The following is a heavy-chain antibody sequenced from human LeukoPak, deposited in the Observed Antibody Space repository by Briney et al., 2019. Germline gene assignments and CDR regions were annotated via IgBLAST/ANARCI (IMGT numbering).Heavy chain of an antibody. J-gene: IGHJ6*02. CDR1: GFTFSDYY. CDR2: ISGSGGST. V-gene: IGHV3-23*01. D-gene: IGHD2-2*01. CDR3: AKDSFRYCSSTSCYYYYGMDV. Sequence: GGSLRLSCAASGFTFSDYYMSWVRQAPGKGLEWVSAISGSGGSTYYADSVKGRFTISRDNSKNTLYLQMNSLRAEDTAVYYCAKDSFRYCSSTSCYYYYGMDVWGQGTTVTVSS.